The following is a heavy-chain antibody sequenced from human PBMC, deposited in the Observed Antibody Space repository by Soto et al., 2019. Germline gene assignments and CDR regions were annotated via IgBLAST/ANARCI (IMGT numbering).Heavy chain of an antibody. Sequence: QVQLVQSGAEVKKPGASVKVSCKASGYTFTSYGISWVRQAPGQGLEWMGWISAYNGNTNYAQKLQGRVTMTADKSTSTAYMELRSLRSDDTAVYYCASYHLNYYYYGMDVWGQGTTVTVSS. J-gene: IGHJ6*02. V-gene: IGHV1-18*01. CDR3: ASYHLNYYYYGMDV. CDR2: ISAYNGNT. CDR1: GYTFTSYG.